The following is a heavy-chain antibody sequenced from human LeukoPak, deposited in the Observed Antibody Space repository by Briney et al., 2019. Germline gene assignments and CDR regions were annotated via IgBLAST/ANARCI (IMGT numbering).Heavy chain of an antibody. CDR1: GGTFSSYA. Sequence: SVKVSCKASGGTFSSYAISWVRQAPGHGLEWMGGIIPIFGTANYAQKFQGRVTITADESTSTAYMELSSLRSEDTAVYYCARDYYGSGSYYNGLDYWGQGTLVTVSS. D-gene: IGHD3-10*01. CDR2: IIPIFGTA. J-gene: IGHJ4*02. V-gene: IGHV1-69*01. CDR3: ARDYYGSGSYYNGLDY.